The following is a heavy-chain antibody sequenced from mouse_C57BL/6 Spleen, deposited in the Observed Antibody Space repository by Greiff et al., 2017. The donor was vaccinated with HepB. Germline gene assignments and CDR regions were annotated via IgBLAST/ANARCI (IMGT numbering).Heavy chain of an antibody. D-gene: IGHD4-1*01. V-gene: IGHV1-15*01. Sequence: VKLMESGAELVRPGASVTLSCKASGYTFTDYEMHWVKQTPVHGLEWIGAIDPETGGTAYNQKFKGKAILTADKSSSTAYMELRSLTSEDSAVYYCTREGKKLGRSFDYWGQGTTLTVSS. J-gene: IGHJ2*01. CDR3: TREGKKLGRSFDY. CDR2: IDPETGGT. CDR1: GYTFTDYE.